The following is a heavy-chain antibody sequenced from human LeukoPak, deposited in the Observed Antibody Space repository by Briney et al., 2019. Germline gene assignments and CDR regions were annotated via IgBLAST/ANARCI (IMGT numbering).Heavy chain of an antibody. D-gene: IGHD3-22*01. V-gene: IGHV4-39*01. J-gene: IGHJ5*02. Sequence: SETLSLTCTVSGGSISSSSYYWGWIRQPPGKGLEWIGGIYYSGSTYYNPSLKSRVTISVDTSKNQFSLKLSSVTAADTAVYYCARAFNPNYYDSNGYFNWFDPWGQGTLVTVSS. CDR1: GGSISSSSYY. CDR2: IYYSGST. CDR3: ARAFNPNYYDSNGYFNWFDP.